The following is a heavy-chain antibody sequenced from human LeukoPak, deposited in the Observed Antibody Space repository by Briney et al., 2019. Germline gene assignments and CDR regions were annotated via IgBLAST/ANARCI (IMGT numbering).Heavy chain of an antibody. D-gene: IGHD6-13*01. Sequence: GASVKVSCKASGGTFSSYAISWVRQAPGQGLEWMGGIIPIFGTANYAQKFQGRVTITADESTSTAYMELSSLRSEDTAVYYCAITSRYSSSWYIYRYFDYWGQGTLATVSS. CDR3: AITSRYSSSWYIYRYFDY. CDR1: GGTFSSYA. J-gene: IGHJ4*02. V-gene: IGHV1-69*13. CDR2: IIPIFGTA.